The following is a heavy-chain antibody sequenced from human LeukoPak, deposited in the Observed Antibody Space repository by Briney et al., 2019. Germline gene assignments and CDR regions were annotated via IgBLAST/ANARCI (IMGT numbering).Heavy chain of an antibody. V-gene: IGHV4-31*03. CDR2: IYYSGST. CDR3: ARGWGGSSWYIDY. D-gene: IGHD6-13*01. J-gene: IGHJ4*02. CDR1: GGSISSGGYY. Sequence: PSQTLSLTCTVSGGSISSGGYYWSWIRQHPGKGLEWIGYIYYSGSTYYNPSLKSRVTISVDTSKNQFSLKLSSVTATDTAVYYCARGWGGSSWYIDYWGQGTLVTVSS.